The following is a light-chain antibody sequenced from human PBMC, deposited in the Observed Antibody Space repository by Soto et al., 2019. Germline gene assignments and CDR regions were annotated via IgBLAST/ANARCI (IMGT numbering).Light chain of an antibody. CDR2: EVS. J-gene: IGLJ1*01. Sequence: QTALTQPPSVSGSPGQSVTISCTGTSSDVGSYNRVSWYQQPPGTAPKLMIYEVSNRPSGISDRFSASKSGNTASLTISGLQAEDEGDYYCSSYTRAKTYVFGTGTKVTVL. CDR1: SSDVGSYNR. CDR3: SSYTRAKTYV. V-gene: IGLV2-18*02.